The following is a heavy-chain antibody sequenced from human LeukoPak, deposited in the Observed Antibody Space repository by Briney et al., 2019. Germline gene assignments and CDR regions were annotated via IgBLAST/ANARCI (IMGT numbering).Heavy chain of an antibody. CDR1: GGSISSGDYY. Sequence: SETLSLTCTVSGGSISSGDYYWSWIRQPPGKGLEWIGYIYYTGSTYYNPSPKSRVTISVDTSKNQFSLKLSSVTAADTAVYYCARDPGSYGDYVFSWGQGTLVTVSS. D-gene: IGHD4-17*01. V-gene: IGHV4-30-4*01. CDR2: IYYTGST. J-gene: IGHJ5*02. CDR3: ARDPGSYGDYVFS.